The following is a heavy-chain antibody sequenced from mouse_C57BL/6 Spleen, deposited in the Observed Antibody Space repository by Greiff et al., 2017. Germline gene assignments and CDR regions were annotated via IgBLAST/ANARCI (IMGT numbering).Heavy chain of an antibody. Sequence: QVQLQQPGAELVRPGTSVKLSCKASGYTFTSYWMHWVKQRPGQGLEWIGVIDPSDSYTNYNQKFKGKATLTVDTSSSTAYMQLSSLTSEDSAVYYCARDSSGDYFDYWGQGTTLTVSS. CDR2: IDPSDSYT. CDR3: ARDSSGDYFDY. D-gene: IGHD3-2*01. J-gene: IGHJ2*01. V-gene: IGHV1-59*01. CDR1: GYTFTSYW.